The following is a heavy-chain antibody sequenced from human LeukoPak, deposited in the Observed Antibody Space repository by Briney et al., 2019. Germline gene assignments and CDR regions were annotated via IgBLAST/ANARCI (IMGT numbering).Heavy chain of an antibody. CDR3: ARRMGQDSSGYYSSTNWFDP. CDR2: ISTYNGNT. J-gene: IGHJ5*02. D-gene: IGHD3-22*01. Sequence: ASVKVSCKASGYTFTSYGISWVRQAPGQGLEWMGWISTYNGNTNYAQKLQGRVTMTTDTSTSTAYMELRSLRSDDTAVYYCARRMGQDSSGYYSSTNWFDPWGQGTLVTVSS. CDR1: GYTFTSYG. V-gene: IGHV1-18*01.